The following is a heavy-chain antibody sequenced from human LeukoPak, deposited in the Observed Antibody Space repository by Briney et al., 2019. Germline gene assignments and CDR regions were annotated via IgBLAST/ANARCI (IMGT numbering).Heavy chain of an antibody. V-gene: IGHV1-3*01. CDR2: INAGNGNT. CDR1: GYTFTSYA. CDR3: ARDIVVVPAAMPFYGMDV. J-gene: IGHJ6*04. D-gene: IGHD2-2*01. Sequence: ASVKVSCKASGYTFTSYAMHWVRQAPGQRLEWMGGINAGNGNTKYSQKFQGRVTITRDTSASTAYMELSSLRSEDTAVYYCARDIVVVPAAMPFYGMDVWGKGTTVTVSS.